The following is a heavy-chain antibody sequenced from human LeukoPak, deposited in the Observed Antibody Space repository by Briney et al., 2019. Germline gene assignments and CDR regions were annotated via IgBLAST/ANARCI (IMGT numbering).Heavy chain of an antibody. D-gene: IGHD4-17*01. Sequence: GSPRPSLSAFGFTFNSYGIHRVRQAPGQGAGGVAFIPYYGTNKWYADSVKGRFTISRDNSKNMLYLQMNSLGAEDTAVYHCAKDRDYGDYPSAYYYYMDVWGKGTTVTVSS. J-gene: IGHJ6*03. CDR2: IPYYGTNK. CDR3: AKDRDYGDYPSAYYYYMDV. V-gene: IGHV3-30*02. CDR1: GFTFNSYG.